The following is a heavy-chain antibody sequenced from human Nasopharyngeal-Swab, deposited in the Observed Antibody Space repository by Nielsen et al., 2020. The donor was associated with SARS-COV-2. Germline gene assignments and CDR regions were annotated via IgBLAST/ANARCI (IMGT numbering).Heavy chain of an antibody. CDR2: IYHRGTP. D-gene: IGHD6-19*01. CDR1: GGSLNNYW. Sequence: SETLSLTCAVYGGSLNNYWWSWIRQTPGKGLEWIGEIYHRGTPNYNPSLKSRVTISVDTSKNQFSLELISVTAADTAVYYCARHIRGWDAFDIWGQGTTVTVSS. V-gene: IGHV4-34*01. CDR3: ARHIRGWDAFDI. J-gene: IGHJ3*02.